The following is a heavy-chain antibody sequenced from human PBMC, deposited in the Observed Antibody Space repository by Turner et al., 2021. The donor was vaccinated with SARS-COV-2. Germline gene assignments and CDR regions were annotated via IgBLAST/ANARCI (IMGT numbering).Heavy chain of an antibody. CDR1: GFTFSSYA. J-gene: IGHJ6*02. V-gene: IGHV3-30-3*01. CDR3: ARDHWGNVVVVTAIHYYYGMDV. CDR2: ISYDGSNK. Sequence: QVQLVESGGGVVQPGRSLSLSCSASGFTFSSYAMHWVSKAPGKWMEWVAVISYDGSNKYYADSVKGRFTISRDKSKNTLYLRMNSLRAEDRAVYYCARDHWGNVVVVTAIHYYYGMDVWGQGTTVTVAS. D-gene: IGHD2-21*02.